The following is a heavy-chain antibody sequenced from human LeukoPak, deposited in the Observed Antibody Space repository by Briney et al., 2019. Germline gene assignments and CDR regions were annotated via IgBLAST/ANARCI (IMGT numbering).Heavy chain of an antibody. CDR2: IDNSGTT. CDR1: GFIVSSSY. CDR3: ARDLGYTTDY. J-gene: IGHJ4*02. V-gene: IGHV3-66*01. Sequence: GGSLRLSCAASGFIVSSSYMSWVRQAPGKGLEWLSIIDNSGTTYAESVKGRFTISRDNSKNKVFLQMNSLRGEDTAIYFCARDLGYTTDYWGQGTLVTVSS. D-gene: IGHD3-16*01.